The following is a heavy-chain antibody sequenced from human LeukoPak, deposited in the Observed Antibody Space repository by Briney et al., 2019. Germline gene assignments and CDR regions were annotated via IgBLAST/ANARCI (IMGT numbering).Heavy chain of an antibody. CDR3: ARDPMIVVVRAFDY. J-gene: IGHJ4*02. CDR1: GYTFTSHD. Sequence: GASVKVSCKASGYTFTSHDINWVRQATGQGLEWMGWINPNSGGTNYAQKFQGRVTMTRDTSISTAYMELSRLRSDDTAVYYCARDPMIVVVRAFDYWGQGTLVTVSS. CDR2: INPNSGGT. V-gene: IGHV1-2*02. D-gene: IGHD3-22*01.